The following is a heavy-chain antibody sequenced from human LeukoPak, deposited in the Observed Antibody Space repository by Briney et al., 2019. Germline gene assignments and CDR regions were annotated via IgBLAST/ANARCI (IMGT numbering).Heavy chain of an antibody. J-gene: IGHJ4*02. Sequence: GGSLRLSCAASGFTFSSYSMNWVRQAPGKGLEWVSSISSSSSYIYYADSVKGRFTISRDNAKNSLYLQMNSLRAEDTAVYYCARERAAYDSSGYHYYFDYWGQGTLVTVSS. CDR3: ARERAAYDSSGYHYYFDY. V-gene: IGHV3-21*01. CDR2: ISSSSSYI. D-gene: IGHD3-22*01. CDR1: GFTFSSYS.